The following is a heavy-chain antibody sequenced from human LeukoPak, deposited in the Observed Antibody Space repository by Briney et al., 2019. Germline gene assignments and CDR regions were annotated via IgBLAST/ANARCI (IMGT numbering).Heavy chain of an antibody. CDR1: GFTFSTYT. D-gene: IGHD2-15*01. Sequence: GGSLRLSCAVSGFTFSTYTMSWVRQAPGKGLEWVSSISSGGSYKYYADSVEGRFTISRDSAENSPYLQMNGLRAEDTAVYYCARDYCSGGSCYSLNFQLWGQGTLVTVSS. CDR2: ISSGGSYK. J-gene: IGHJ1*01. CDR3: ARDYCSGGSCYSLNFQL. V-gene: IGHV3-21*01.